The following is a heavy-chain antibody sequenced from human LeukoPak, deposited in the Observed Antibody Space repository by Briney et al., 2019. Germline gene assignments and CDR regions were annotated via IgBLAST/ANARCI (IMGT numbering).Heavy chain of an antibody. V-gene: IGHV3-7*01. CDR3: ARPIGGFYDFWSGHTGAFDY. CDR1: GFTFSSYG. D-gene: IGHD3-3*01. Sequence: GGSLRLSCAASGFTFSSYGMHWVRQAPGKGLEWVANIKQDGSEKYYVDSVKGRFTISRDNAKNSLYLQMNSLRAEDTAVYYCARPIGGFYDFWSGHTGAFDYWGQGTLVTVSS. CDR2: IKQDGSEK. J-gene: IGHJ4*02.